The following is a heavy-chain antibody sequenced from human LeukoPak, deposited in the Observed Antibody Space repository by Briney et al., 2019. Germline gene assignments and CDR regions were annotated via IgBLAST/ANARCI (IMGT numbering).Heavy chain of an antibody. J-gene: IGHJ6*03. CDR1: GFTFSSYA. Sequence: PGGSLRLSCAASGFTFSSYAMSWVRQAPGKGLEGVSAISGSGGSTYYADSVKGRFTISRDNSKHTLSLQMNSLRAEDTAVYYCAKARGYGDYGVSYYYYMDVWGKGTTVTVSS. V-gene: IGHV3-23*01. CDR3: AKARGYGDYGVSYYYYMDV. CDR2: ISGSGGST. D-gene: IGHD4-17*01.